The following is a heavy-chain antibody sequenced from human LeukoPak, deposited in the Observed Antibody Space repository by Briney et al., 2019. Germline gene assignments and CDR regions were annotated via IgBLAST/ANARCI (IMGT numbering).Heavy chain of an antibody. J-gene: IGHJ4*02. CDR3: ARGGDYDY. V-gene: IGHV3-21*01. CDR2: ITSTSSYR. CDR1: GFTFSSYS. Sequence: GGSLRLSCAAPGFTFSSYSMNWVRQAPGKGLDWVSSITSTSSYRYYADSVKGRFTISRDNAEKSLYLQMNSLRAEDTAVYYCARGGDYDYWGQGTLVTVSS. D-gene: IGHD4-17*01.